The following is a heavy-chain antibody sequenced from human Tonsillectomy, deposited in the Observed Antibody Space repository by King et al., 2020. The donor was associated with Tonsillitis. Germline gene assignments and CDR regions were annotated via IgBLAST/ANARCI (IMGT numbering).Heavy chain of an antibody. D-gene: IGHD3-9*01. V-gene: IGHV3-30*18. CDR1: GFTFSSYG. CDR2: ISYDGSXK. CDR3: AKVAHDYDILTGHYFDY. J-gene: IGHJ4*02. Sequence: QLVQSGGGVVQPGRSLRLSCAASGFTFSSYGMHWVRQAPGKGLEWVALISYDGSXKYYADSVKGRFTISRDNSKNTLYLQMNSLRADDTAVYYCAKVAHDYDILTGHYFDYWGQGTLVTVSS.